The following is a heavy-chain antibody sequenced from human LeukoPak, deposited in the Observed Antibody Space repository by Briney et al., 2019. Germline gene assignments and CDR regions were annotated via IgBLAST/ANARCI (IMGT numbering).Heavy chain of an antibody. D-gene: IGHD3-10*02. V-gene: IGHV3-48*04. CDR2: ISSSSTTI. CDR1: GFTFSSYS. CDR3: AELGITMIGGV. J-gene: IGHJ6*04. Sequence: GGSLRLSCAASGFTFSSYSMNWVRQAPGKGLEWVAYISSSSTTIYYADSVKGRFTISRDNAKNSLYLQMNSLRAEDTAVYYCAELGITMIGGVWGKGTTVTISS.